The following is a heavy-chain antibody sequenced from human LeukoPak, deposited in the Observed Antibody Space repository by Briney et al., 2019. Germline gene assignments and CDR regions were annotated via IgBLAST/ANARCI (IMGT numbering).Heavy chain of an antibody. D-gene: IGHD5-12*01. Sequence: GGSLRLSCAASGFTFSSYWMHWVRQAPGKGLVWVSRINSDGSSTSYADSVKGRFTISRDNAKNTLYLQMNSLRAEDTALYYCAKGVGGYDSVYYYYCGMDVWGKGTTVTVSS. CDR1: GFTFSSYW. V-gene: IGHV3-74*01. CDR3: AKGVGGYDSVYYYYCGMDV. J-gene: IGHJ6*04. CDR2: INSDGSST.